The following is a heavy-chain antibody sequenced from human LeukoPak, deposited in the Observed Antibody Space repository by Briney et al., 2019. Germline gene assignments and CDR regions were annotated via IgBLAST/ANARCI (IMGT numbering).Heavy chain of an antibody. CDR3: ARDLFHTAPFDY. J-gene: IGHJ4*02. V-gene: IGHV3-48*03. CDR1: GFTFSSYE. D-gene: IGHD4-17*01. CDR2: ISSSDSTI. Sequence: QPGGSLRLSCAASGFTFSSYEMHWVRQAPGKGLEWVSYISSSDSTIYYAGSVKGRFTISRDNAKNSLYLQMNSLRAEDTAVYYCARDLFHTAPFDYWGQGTLVTVSP.